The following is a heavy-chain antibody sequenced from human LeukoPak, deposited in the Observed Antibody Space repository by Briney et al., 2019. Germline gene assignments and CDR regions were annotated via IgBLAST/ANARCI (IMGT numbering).Heavy chain of an antibody. J-gene: IGHJ3*02. CDR1: GFTFSSYW. D-gene: IGHD5-24*01. CDR2: INSDGSST. CDR3: AREMATGYDAFDI. Sequence: GGSLRLSCAASGFTFSSYWMHWVRQAPGKGLVWVSRINSDGSSTSYADSVKGRFTISRDNAKNTLYLQMNSLRAEDTAVYYCAREMATGYDAFDIWGQGTMVTVSS. V-gene: IGHV3-74*01.